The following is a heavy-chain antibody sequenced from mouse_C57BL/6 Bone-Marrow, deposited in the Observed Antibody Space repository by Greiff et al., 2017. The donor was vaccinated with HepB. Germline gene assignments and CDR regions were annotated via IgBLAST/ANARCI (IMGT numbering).Heavy chain of an antibody. CDR2: ISDGGSYT. D-gene: IGHD1-1*01. CDR3: EVTTVVPRFAY. V-gene: IGHV5-4*01. CDR1: GFTFSSYA. J-gene: IGHJ3*01. Sequence: EVQLVESGGGLVKPGGSLKLSCAASGFTFSSYAMSWVRQTPEKSLEWVATISDGGSYTYYPDNVKGRFTISRDNANNNLYLQMDHLKSEDTAMYYCEVTTVVPRFAYWGQGTLVTGS.